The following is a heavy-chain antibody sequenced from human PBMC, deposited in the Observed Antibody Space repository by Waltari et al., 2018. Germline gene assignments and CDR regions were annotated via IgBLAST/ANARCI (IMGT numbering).Heavy chain of an antibody. CDR3: AKEFGYSSSWADY. CDR1: GFTFSSYA. D-gene: IGHD6-13*01. V-gene: IGHV3-23*03. Sequence: EVQLLESGGGLVQPGGSLRLSCAASGFTFSSYAMSCIRQAPGKGLELVSVIYSGGSTYYADSVKGRFTISRDNSKNTLYLQMNSLRAEDTAVYYCAKEFGYSSSWADYWGQGTLVTVSS. J-gene: IGHJ4*02. CDR2: IYSGGST.